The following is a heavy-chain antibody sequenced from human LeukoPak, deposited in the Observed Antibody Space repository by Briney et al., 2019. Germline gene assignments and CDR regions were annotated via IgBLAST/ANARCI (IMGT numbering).Heavy chain of an antibody. D-gene: IGHD2-8*01. CDR3: ARDVGYCTNGVCPHDY. CDR2: INWNGGST. CDR1: GFTFDDYG. Sequence: PGGSLRLSCAASGFTFDDYGMSWVRQAPGKGLEWVSGINWNGGSTGYADSVKGRFTISRDNAKNSLYLQMNSLRAGDTALYYCARDVGYCTNGVCPHDYWGQGTLVTVSS. J-gene: IGHJ4*02. V-gene: IGHV3-20*04.